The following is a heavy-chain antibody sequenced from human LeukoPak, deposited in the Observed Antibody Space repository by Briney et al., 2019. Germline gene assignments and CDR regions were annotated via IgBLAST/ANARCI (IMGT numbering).Heavy chain of an antibody. CDR3: ARAGYSGYFYYYYYMDV. Sequence: SVKLSCKASGYTFTSYDINWVRQATGQGLEWMGWMNPNSGNTGYEQKFQVRVTMTRNTSITTAYMELSSLRSEDTAVYYCARAGYSGYFYYYYYMDVWGKGTTVTVSS. CDR2: MNPNSGNT. J-gene: IGHJ6*03. CDR1: GYTFTSYD. V-gene: IGHV1-8*01. D-gene: IGHD5-12*01.